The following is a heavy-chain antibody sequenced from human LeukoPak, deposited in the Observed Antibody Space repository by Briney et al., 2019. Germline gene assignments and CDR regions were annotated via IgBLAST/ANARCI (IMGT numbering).Heavy chain of an antibody. CDR2: VSHSGGST. Sequence: GRSLRLSCAASGFTFGNHAMSWVSQSPGKWLECLSAVSHSGGSTYYADSVKGRFTISRDNSKDTLYLQMHSLRAEDTALYYCAKGDSSPYYFDFWGQGVLVTVSS. V-gene: IGHV3-23*01. J-gene: IGHJ4*02. CDR1: GFTFGNHA. CDR3: AKGDSSPYYFDF. D-gene: IGHD6-13*01.